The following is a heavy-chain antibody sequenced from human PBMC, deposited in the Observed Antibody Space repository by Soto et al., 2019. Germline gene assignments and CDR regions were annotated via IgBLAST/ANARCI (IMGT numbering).Heavy chain of an antibody. CDR1: GFTFSDRG. V-gene: IGHV3-30*03. Sequence: PGGSLRLSCSASGFTFSDRGFHWVRQAPGKGLEWVAVISYDGSDKYYADSVKGRFTISRDNSKKTLYLQMTSLRADDTAVYYCARDYSGVNYRAPADPWGQGTLVTVSS. CDR2: ISYDGSDK. CDR3: ARDYSGVNYRAPADP. D-gene: IGHD1-7*01. J-gene: IGHJ5*02.